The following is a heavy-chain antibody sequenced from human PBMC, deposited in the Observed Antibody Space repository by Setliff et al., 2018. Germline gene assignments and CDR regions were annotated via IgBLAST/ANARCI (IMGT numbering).Heavy chain of an antibody. V-gene: IGHV4-39*07. CDR2: IYNSGTT. J-gene: IGHJ6*03. CDR3: ARGPPGYYYYMNV. CDR1: GDSISNTGYY. Sequence: SETLSLTCNVSGDSISNTGYYWGWIRQPPGKGLEWIGRIYNSGTTNYNPSLKSRVTISADTSKNYFSLKLTSVTEADTAVYYCARGPPGYYYYMNVWGQGTTVTVSS.